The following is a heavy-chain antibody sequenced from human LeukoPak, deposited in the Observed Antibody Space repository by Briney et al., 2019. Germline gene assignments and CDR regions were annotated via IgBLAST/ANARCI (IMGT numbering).Heavy chain of an antibody. J-gene: IGHJ6*03. Sequence: PSETLSLTCAVYGGSFSGYYWSWIRQPPGKGLGWIGEINHSGSTNYNPSLKSRVTISVDTSKNQFSLKLSSVTAADTAVYYCARLLRFLEWPNHYYYMDVWGKGTTVTVSS. V-gene: IGHV4-34*01. CDR2: INHSGST. CDR1: GGSFSGYY. CDR3: ARLLRFLEWPNHYYYMDV. D-gene: IGHD3-3*01.